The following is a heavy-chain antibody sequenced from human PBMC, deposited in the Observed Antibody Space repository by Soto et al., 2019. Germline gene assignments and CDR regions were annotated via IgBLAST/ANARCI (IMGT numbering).Heavy chain of an antibody. Sequence: SVKVSCKASGFTFTSSAVQWVRQARGQRLEWIGWIVVGSGSTNYAQKFQERVTITRDMSTSTAYMELSSLRSEDTAVYYCAAHRHANYYYYYGMDVWGQGTTATVSS. CDR2: IVVGSGST. V-gene: IGHV1-58*01. J-gene: IGHJ6*02. CDR3: AAHRHANYYYYYGMDV. D-gene: IGHD2-2*01. CDR1: GFTFTSSA.